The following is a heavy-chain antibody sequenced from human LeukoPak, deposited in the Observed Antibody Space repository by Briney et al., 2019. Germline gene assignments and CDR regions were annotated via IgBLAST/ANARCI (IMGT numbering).Heavy chain of an antibody. Sequence: PSETLSLTCSVSGGSTRSNYWSWIRQPPGKGLEWIGEINHSGSTNYNPSLKSRVTISVDTSKNQFSLKLSSVTAADTAVYYCARTNCSSTSCNFDYWGQGTLVTVSS. CDR2: INHSGST. V-gene: IGHV4-34*01. CDR1: GGSTRSNY. D-gene: IGHD2-2*01. CDR3: ARTNCSSTSCNFDY. J-gene: IGHJ4*02.